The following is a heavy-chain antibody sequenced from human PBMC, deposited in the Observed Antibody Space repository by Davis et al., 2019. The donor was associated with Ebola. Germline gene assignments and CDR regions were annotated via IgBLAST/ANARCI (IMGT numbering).Heavy chain of an antibody. D-gene: IGHD3-10*01. V-gene: IGHV1-18*04. CDR2: ISAYNGNT. CDR3: ARVKRPHVLLWFGPLDD. J-gene: IGHJ4*02. Sequence: ASVKVSCNASGYTFTSYGISWVRQAPGQGLEWMGWISAYNGNTNYAQKLQGRVTMTTDTSTSTAYMELRSLRSDDTAVYYCARVKRPHVLLWFGPLDDWGQGTLVTVSS. CDR1: GYTFTSYG.